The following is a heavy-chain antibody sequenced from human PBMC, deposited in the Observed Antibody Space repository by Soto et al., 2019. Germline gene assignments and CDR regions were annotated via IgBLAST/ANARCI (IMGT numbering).Heavy chain of an antibody. CDR3: ARSRYYFDY. J-gene: IGHJ4*02. Sequence: QVHLVQSGGEAKKPGASVKVSCKASGYTLKNYGIGWVRQAPGLGPEWVGWIKVDNGDTKYAEKLQGRVTLTTDTSTSTAYMELRNLRSDDTAFYYCARSRYYFDYWGQGTLVTVSS. CDR2: IKVDNGDT. CDR1: GYTLKNYG. V-gene: IGHV1-18*01.